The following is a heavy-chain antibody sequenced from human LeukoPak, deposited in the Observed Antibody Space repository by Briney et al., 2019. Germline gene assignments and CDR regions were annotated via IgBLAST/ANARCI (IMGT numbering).Heavy chain of an antibody. CDR1: GGTFSSYA. V-gene: IGHV1-69*06. D-gene: IGHD5-18*01. CDR3: ARDPDTASPMDV. J-gene: IGHJ6*04. CDR2: IIPIFGTA. Sequence: SVKVSCKASGGTFSSYAISWVRQAPGQGLEWMGGIIPIFGTANYAQKFQGRVTITADKPTSTAYMELSSLRSEDTAVYYCARDPDTASPMDVWGKGTTVTVSS.